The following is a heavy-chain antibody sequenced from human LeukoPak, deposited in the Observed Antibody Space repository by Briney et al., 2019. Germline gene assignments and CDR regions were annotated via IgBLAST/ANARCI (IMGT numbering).Heavy chain of an antibody. J-gene: IGHJ3*02. CDR3: ARSAEWLRNAFDI. D-gene: IGHD5-12*01. V-gene: IGHV4-59*01. CDR2: MHNSGSS. CDR1: GASTSHFY. Sequence: SETLSLSCSVSGASTSHFYRNWIRQPPGKGLEWIGYMHNSGSSKHSPSLKSRVTISIDTSKNQFSLQLTSVTAADTAIYYCARSAEWLRNAFDIWGQGTMVSVSS.